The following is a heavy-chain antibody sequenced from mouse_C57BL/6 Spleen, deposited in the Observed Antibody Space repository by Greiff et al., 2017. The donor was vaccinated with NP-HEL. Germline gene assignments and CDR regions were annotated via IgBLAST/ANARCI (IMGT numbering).Heavy chain of an antibody. CDR3: ARDRHYGSSYLDY. Sequence: EVKLVESEGGLVQPGRSMKLSCTASGFTFSDYYMAWVRQVPEKGLEWVANINYDGSSTYYLDSLKSRFIISRDNAKNILYLQMSSLKSEDTATYYCARDRHYGSSYLDYWGQGTTLTVSS. D-gene: IGHD1-1*01. J-gene: IGHJ2*01. V-gene: IGHV5-16*01. CDR1: GFTFSDYY. CDR2: INYDGSST.